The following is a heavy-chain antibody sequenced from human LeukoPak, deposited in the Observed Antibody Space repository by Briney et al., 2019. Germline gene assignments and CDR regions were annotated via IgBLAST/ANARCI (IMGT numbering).Heavy chain of an antibody. D-gene: IGHD1-26*01. CDR1: GFTFSSCA. Sequence: GGSLRLSCAASGFTFSSCAMSWVRQAPGKGLEWVSAISGSGGSTYYADSVKGRFTISRDNSKNTLYLQMNSLRAEDTAVYYCAKVSGELPYFDYWGQGTLVTVSS. J-gene: IGHJ4*02. CDR2: ISGSGGST. CDR3: AKVSGELPYFDY. V-gene: IGHV3-23*01.